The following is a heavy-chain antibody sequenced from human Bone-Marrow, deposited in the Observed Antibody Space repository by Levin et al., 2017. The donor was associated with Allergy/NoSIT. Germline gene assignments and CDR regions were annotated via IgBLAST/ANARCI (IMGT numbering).Heavy chain of an antibody. J-gene: IGHJ5*01. D-gene: IGHD2-21*02. Sequence: LSLTCAASGFTFSNYAMSWVRQAPGKGLEWVSSISGSGGSTYYADSVKGRCTISRDNSKNTLYLQINSLRADDTAVYYCASYTAWFVYWGQGTLVTVSS. CDR3: ASYTAWFVY. CDR1: GFTFSNYA. CDR2: ISGSGGST. V-gene: IGHV3-23*01.